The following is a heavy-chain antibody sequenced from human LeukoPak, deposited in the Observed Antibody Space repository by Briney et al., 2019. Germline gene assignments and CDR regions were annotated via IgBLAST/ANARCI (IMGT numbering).Heavy chain of an antibody. V-gene: IGHV3-48*01. Sequence: GGSLRLSCAGSGFTFSSYSMNWVRQAPGMGLEWVSYISSSTGTIYYADSVKGRFTISRGNAKNSLYLQMNSLRAEDTAVYYCARGLWQDYWGQGTLVTVSS. CDR3: ARGLWQDY. CDR2: ISSSTGTI. J-gene: IGHJ4*02. CDR1: GFTFSSYS.